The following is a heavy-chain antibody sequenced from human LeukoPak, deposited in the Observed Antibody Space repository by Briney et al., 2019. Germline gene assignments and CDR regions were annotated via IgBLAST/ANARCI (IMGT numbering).Heavy chain of an antibody. Sequence: RASVKVSCKASGYTFTSYGISWVRQAPGQGLEWMGWISAYNGNTNYAQKLQGRVTMTTDTSTSTAYMELRSLRYDDTDVYYCARDAYYYDSSGSIDYWGQGTLVTVSS. CDR2: ISAYNGNT. J-gene: IGHJ4*02. CDR1: GYTFTSYG. V-gene: IGHV1-18*01. CDR3: ARDAYYYDSSGSIDY. D-gene: IGHD3-22*01.